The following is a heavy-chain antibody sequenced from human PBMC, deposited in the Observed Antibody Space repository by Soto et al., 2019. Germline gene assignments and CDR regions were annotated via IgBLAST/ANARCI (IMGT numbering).Heavy chain of an antibody. CDR3: ATGSDGLYAFDI. CDR1: GFTFDDYA. V-gene: IGHV3-9*01. Sequence: PGGSLRLSCAASGFTFDDYAMHWVRQAPGKGLEWVSGISWNSGSIGYADSVKGRFTISRDNAKNSLYLQMNSLRAEDTALYYCATGSDGLYAFDIWGQGTMVTVSS. J-gene: IGHJ3*02. CDR2: ISWNSGSI. D-gene: IGHD4-17*01.